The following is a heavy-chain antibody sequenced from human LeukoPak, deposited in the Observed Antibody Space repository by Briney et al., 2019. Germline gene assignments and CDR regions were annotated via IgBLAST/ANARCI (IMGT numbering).Heavy chain of an antibody. CDR2: ISYDGSNK. D-gene: IGHD5-12*01. Sequence: GGSLILSCAASGFTFSSYAMHWVRQAPGKGLEWVAVISYDGSNKYYADSVKGRFTISRDNSKNTLYLQMNSLRAEDTAVYYCARGGYGLDYWGQGTLVTVSS. CDR1: GFTFSSYA. J-gene: IGHJ4*02. V-gene: IGHV3-30-3*01. CDR3: ARGGYGLDY.